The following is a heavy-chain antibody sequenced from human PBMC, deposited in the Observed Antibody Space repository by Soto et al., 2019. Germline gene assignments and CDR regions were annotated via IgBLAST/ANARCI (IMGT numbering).Heavy chain of an antibody. Sequence: QLLQSGGGLVQPGGTLTLSCAASGFTFGTTDMSWVRQAPGEGQEWVSTIDGSGGITYYADSVKGRFTISRDNSRNTVYLQMNSLRGDDTALYYCAKNSGWLNTWCQGALVTVSS. CDR2: IDGSGGIT. D-gene: IGHD3-9*01. J-gene: IGHJ5*02. V-gene: IGHV3-23*01. CDR1: GFTFGTTD. CDR3: AKNSGWLNT.